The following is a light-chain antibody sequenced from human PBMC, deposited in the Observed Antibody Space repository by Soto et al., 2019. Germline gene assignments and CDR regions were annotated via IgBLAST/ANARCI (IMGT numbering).Light chain of an antibody. J-gene: IGLJ2*01. CDR3: GPWDSGLRAVV. CDR2: ENN. CDR1: SSNIGNNY. Sequence: HSVLTQPPSVSAAPGQKVTISCAGSSSNIGNNYVSWYQQLPGTAPKLLIYENNKRPSGIPDRFSGSKSGTSATLGINGLQTGDEADYYCGPWDSGLRAVVFGGGTELTVL. V-gene: IGLV1-51*02.